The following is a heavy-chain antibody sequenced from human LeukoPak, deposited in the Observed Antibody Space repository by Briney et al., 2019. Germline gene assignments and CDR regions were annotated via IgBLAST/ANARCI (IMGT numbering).Heavy chain of an antibody. Sequence: SETLSLTCTVSGGSISIYYWTWIRQPPGKGLEWIGNVYYSGSTNYNPSLKSRVTILVDTSKNQFSLKLNSMTAADTAVYYCARGQLVGATNWFDTWGQGTLVTVSS. CDR3: ARGQLVGATNWFDT. D-gene: IGHD1-26*01. J-gene: IGHJ5*02. V-gene: IGHV4-59*08. CDR2: VYYSGST. CDR1: GGSISIYY.